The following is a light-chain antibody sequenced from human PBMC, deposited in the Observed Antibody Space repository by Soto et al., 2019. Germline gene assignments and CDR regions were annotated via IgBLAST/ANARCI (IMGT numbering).Light chain of an antibody. J-gene: IGLJ1*01. CDR3: ISYTSDDVRYV. CDR2: EVS. Sequence: QSAVTQPASVSGTPGQSITISCTGSNSDVGIYDFVSWYQHHPGRAPKLIVSEVSHRPSGVSNRFSGSKSGNTASLTISGLHSEDEADFYCISYTSDDVRYVFGTGTKLTVL. CDR1: NSDVGIYDF. V-gene: IGLV2-14*01.